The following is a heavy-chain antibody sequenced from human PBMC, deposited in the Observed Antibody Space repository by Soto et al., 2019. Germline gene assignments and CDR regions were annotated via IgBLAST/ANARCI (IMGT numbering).Heavy chain of an antibody. CDR3: ARGAQGFFPVSGIYFYFDH. J-gene: IGHJ4*02. CDR2: VHPDSGGT. V-gene: IGHV1-2*02. CDR1: GYTFTGHY. Sequence: ASVKVSCKASGYTFTGHYIHWVRQSPGQGLQWVGWVHPDSGGTNVAQAFQDRVTMTADTSITTAYMDLARLRPDDTAVFYCARGAQGFFPVSGIYFYFDHWGQGTPVTVSS. D-gene: IGHD3-22*01.